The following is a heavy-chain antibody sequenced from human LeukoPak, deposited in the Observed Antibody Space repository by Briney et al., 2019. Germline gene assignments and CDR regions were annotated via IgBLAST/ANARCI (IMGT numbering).Heavy chain of an antibody. V-gene: IGHV1-46*01. CDR2: INPSGGST. D-gene: IGHD3-22*01. CDR1: GYTFTSYY. CDR3: ARAHYYDSSGYDPRILPTDYYYMDV. Sequence: GASVKVSCKASGYTFTSYYMHWVRQAPGQGLEWMGIINPSGGSTSYAQKFQGRVTMTRDMSTSTVYMELSRLRSDDTAVYYCARAHYYDSSGYDPRILPTDYYYMDVWGKGTTVTISS. J-gene: IGHJ6*03.